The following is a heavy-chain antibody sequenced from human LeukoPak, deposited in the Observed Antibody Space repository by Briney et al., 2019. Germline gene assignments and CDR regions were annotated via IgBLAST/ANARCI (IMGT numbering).Heavy chain of an antibody. CDR1: GFTFSSYW. CDR3: AREGPWQQLPIYYYYYYVDV. V-gene: IGHV3-7*01. CDR2: IKQDGSEK. J-gene: IGHJ6*03. Sequence: PGGSLRLSCAASGFTFSSYWMSWVRQAPGKGLEWVANIKQDGSEKYYVDSVKGRFTISRDNAKNSLYLQMNSLRAEDTAVYYCAREGPWQQLPIYYYYYYVDVWGKGTTVTVSS. D-gene: IGHD6-13*01.